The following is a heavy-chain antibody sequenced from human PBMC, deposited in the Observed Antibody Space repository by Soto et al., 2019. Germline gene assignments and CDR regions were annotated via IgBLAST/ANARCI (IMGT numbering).Heavy chain of an antibody. D-gene: IGHD3-22*01. Sequence: QVQLVESGGGLVKPGGSLRLSCAASGFTFSDYYMSWIRQAPGKGLEWVSYISSSGSTIYYADSVKGRFTISRDNAKNSLYLQMNSLRAEDTAVYYCARLDGNDYASSGYYYYYYGMDVWGQGTTVTVSS. CDR1: GFTFSDYY. CDR3: ARLDGNDYASSGYYYYYYGMDV. CDR2: ISSSGSTI. V-gene: IGHV3-11*01. J-gene: IGHJ6*02.